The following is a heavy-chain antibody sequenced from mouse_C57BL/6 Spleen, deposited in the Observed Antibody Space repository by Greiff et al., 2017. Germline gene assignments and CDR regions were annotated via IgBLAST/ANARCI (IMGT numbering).Heavy chain of an antibody. Sequence: QVQLQQSGPGLVQPSQSLSITCPVSGFSLTSYGVHWVRQSPGKGLEWLGVIWSGGSTDYNAAFISRLSISKDNSKSQVFFKMNSLQADDTAIYYCARKGYYDDWFAYWGQGTLVTVSA. V-gene: IGHV2-2*01. CDR3: ARKGYYDDWFAY. J-gene: IGHJ3*01. CDR2: IWSGGST. CDR1: GFSLTSYG. D-gene: IGHD2-4*01.